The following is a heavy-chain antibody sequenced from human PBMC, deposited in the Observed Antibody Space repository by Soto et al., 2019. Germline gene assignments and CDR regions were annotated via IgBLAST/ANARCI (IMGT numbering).Heavy chain of an antibody. CDR3: ARNKASGLDI. CDR2: INPSAGST. D-gene: IGHD6-25*01. J-gene: IGHJ3*02. Sequence: GASVKVSCKASGYTFTTYYIHWARQAPGQGLEWMGFINPSAGSTSYSRKFQGRVTMTRDTSTSTVYVELSSLRSEDTAVYYCARNKASGLDIWGQGSMVTVSS. CDR1: GYTFTTYY. V-gene: IGHV1-46*01.